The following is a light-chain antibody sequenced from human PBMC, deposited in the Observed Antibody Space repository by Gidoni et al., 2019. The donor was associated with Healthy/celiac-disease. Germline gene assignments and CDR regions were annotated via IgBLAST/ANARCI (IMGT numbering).Light chain of an antibody. V-gene: IGKV3-11*01. CDR2: DAS. CDR1: QSVSSY. CDR3: QQRSNWPLT. J-gene: IGKJ4*01. Sequence: EFVLTQSPATLSLSPGERATLSCRASQSVSSYLAWYHQKPGQAPRLLLYDASNRAPGNPARFSGSGSGTDFTLTISSLEPEDFAVYYCQQRSNWPLTFGGGTKVEIK.